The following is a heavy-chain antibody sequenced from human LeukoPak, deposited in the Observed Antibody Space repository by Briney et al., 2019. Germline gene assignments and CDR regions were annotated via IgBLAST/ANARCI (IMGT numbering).Heavy chain of an antibody. CDR3: ARDSTGYYDSSGYPGDFDY. CDR1: GYIFTDYY. D-gene: IGHD3-22*01. Sequence: ASVKVSCKASGYIFTDYYMHWVRQAPGQGLEWMGRINPNSGGTNYAQKFQGRVTMTRDTSISTAYMELSRLRSDDTAVYYCARDSTGYYDSSGYPGDFDYWGQGTLVTVSS. V-gene: IGHV1-2*06. CDR2: INPNSGGT. J-gene: IGHJ4*02.